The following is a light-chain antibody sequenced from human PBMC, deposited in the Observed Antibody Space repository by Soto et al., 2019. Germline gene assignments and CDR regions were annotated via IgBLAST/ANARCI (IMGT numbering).Light chain of an antibody. CDR3: QQRSNWRFT. Sequence: EIVMTQSPATLSVSPGERATLSCRASQSVSSNLAWYQQKPGQAPRLLIYGASNRATGIPARFSGSGSGTDFTLTISSLEPEDFAVYYCQQRSNWRFTFGPGTKVDIK. CDR2: GAS. J-gene: IGKJ3*01. CDR1: QSVSSN. V-gene: IGKV3-11*01.